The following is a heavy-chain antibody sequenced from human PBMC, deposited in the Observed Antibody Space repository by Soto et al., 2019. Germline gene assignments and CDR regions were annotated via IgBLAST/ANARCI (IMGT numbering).Heavy chain of an antibody. CDR1: GFTFSNYA. CDR2: ISGNGYDT. Sequence: GGSLRLSCAASGFTFSNYAMSWVRQAPGKGLEWVSSISGNGYDTYDADSVKGRFTISRDYSKNTLFLQMNSLRVEDTAIYYCASTPWNYGENRYFDYWGQGTLVTVSS. D-gene: IGHD1-7*01. CDR3: ASTPWNYGENRYFDY. V-gene: IGHV3-23*01. J-gene: IGHJ4*02.